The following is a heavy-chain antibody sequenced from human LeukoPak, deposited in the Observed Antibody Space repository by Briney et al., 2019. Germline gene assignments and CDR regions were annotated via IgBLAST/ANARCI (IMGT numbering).Heavy chain of an antibody. Sequence: AGGSLRLSCAASGFSFSSFAMTWVRQAPGKGLEWVSGIIDTGGATNYADSVKGRFTISRDSPKNTLYLQMNSVRAEDTAVYFCAKRGVMIRVVLVGFHKEAYYFDSWGQGALVTVSS. J-gene: IGHJ4*02. CDR1: GFSFSSFA. V-gene: IGHV3-23*01. CDR3: AKRGVMIRVVLVGFHKEAYYFDS. CDR2: IIDTGGAT. D-gene: IGHD3-10*01.